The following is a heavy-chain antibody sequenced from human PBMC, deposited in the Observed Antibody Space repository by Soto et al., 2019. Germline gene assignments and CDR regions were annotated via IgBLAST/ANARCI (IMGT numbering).Heavy chain of an antibody. Sequence: GASVKVSCKASGCTFTSYAMHWVRQAPGQRLEWMGWINAGNGNTKYSQKFQGRVTITRDTSASTAYMELSSLRSEDTAVYYCARDPIIAVAGDPDYYYYGMDVWGQGTTVTVSS. V-gene: IGHV1-3*01. CDR2: INAGNGNT. CDR3: ARDPIIAVAGDPDYYYYGMDV. CDR1: GCTFTSYA. D-gene: IGHD6-19*01. J-gene: IGHJ6*02.